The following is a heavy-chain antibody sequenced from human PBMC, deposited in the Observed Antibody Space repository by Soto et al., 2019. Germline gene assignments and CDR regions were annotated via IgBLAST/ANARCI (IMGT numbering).Heavy chain of an antibody. CDR3: AAGGGLPRYY. D-gene: IGHD5-12*01. CDR2: IYHSGST. J-gene: IGHJ4*02. Sequence: SETLSLTCTVSGGSISDHYWSWIRQPPGKGQEWIGYIYHSGSTYYNPSLKSRVTISVDRSKNKFSLKLSSVTAADTSVYYCAAGGGLPRYYWSQGTLVTVSS. CDR1: GGSISDHY. V-gene: IGHV4-59*04.